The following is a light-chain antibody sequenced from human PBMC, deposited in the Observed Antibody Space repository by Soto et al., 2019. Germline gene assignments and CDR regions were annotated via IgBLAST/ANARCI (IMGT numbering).Light chain of an antibody. V-gene: IGLV1-40*01. Sequence: QSVLTQPPSVSGAPGQSVTRSCSGSSSNLGAGYDVQWYRQFPGTAPKLLIYANSVRPSGVPDRFSGSKSGTSASLAITGLQAEDEADYYCQSYDSSLIVSKVFGTGTKVTVL. CDR1: SSNLGAGYD. J-gene: IGLJ1*01. CDR2: ANS. CDR3: QSYDSSLIVSKV.